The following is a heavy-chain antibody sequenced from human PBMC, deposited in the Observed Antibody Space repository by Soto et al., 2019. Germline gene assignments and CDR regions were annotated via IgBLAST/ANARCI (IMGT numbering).Heavy chain of an antibody. Sequence: SETLSLTCAVYGGSFSSYHWSWIRQTPGKGLEWIGEINHLTTTNYNPSLKSRVIISLDTPKNQFSLKLSSVTAADTAVYYCARGYDTALAPIFWGQGILVTV. D-gene: IGHD5-18*01. V-gene: IGHV4-34*01. J-gene: IGHJ4*02. CDR2: INHLTTT. CDR1: GGSFSSYH. CDR3: ARGYDTALAPIF.